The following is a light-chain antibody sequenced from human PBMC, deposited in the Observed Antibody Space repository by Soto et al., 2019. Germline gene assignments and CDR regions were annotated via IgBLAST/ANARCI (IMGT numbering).Light chain of an antibody. CDR1: HSISSW. CDR3: QQYNSYSET. V-gene: IGKV1-5*03. Sequence: DIQMTQSPSTLSASVGDRATITCRASHSISSWLAWYQQKPGKAPKLLIYKASSLESGVPPRFSGSGSGTEFTLTISSLQPDDFATYYCQQYNSYSETFGQGTKVDIK. J-gene: IGKJ1*01. CDR2: KAS.